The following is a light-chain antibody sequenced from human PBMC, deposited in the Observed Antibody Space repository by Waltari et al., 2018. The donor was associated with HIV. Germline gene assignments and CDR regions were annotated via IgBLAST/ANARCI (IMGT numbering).Light chain of an antibody. J-gene: IGKJ5*01. CDR3: QNYDSVPVA. CDR2: AAS. Sequence: DIQMSQAPSSLSASVGDRVTITCRASRDISNDLAWYQQKSGEVPKLLMYAASALRSGIPSRFRGSGSGTDFTLTINGLQPEDVGSYYCQNYDSVPVAFGQGTRLE. V-gene: IGKV1-27*01. CDR1: RDISND.